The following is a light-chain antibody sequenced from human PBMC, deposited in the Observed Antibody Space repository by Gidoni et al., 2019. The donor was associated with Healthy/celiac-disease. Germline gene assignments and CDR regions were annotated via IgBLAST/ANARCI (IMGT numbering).Light chain of an antibody. J-gene: IGKJ2*03. CDR3: QQYNSYSYS. Sequence: DIQMTQSPSTLSASVGDRVTITCRVSQSISSWLAWYQQKPGKAPKLLIYKASSLESGVPSRFSGSGSGTEFTLTISSLQPYDFATYYCQQYNSYSYSFGQGTKLEIK. V-gene: IGKV1-5*03. CDR2: KAS. CDR1: QSISSW.